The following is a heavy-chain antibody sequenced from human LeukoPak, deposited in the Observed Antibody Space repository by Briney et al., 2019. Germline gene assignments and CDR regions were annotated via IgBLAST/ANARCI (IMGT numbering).Heavy chain of an antibody. V-gene: IGHV3-74*01. CDR1: GFSFSSHW. J-gene: IGHJ4*02. CDR3: AKDPSFIVVVPAANY. Sequence: GGSLRLSCAASGFSFSSHWVHWVRQAPGKGLVWVSRISDDGSYTSNVDSVKGRFTISRDNSKNTLYLQMNSLRAEDTAVYYCAKDPSFIVVVPAANYWGQGTLVTVSS. CDR2: ISDDGSYT. D-gene: IGHD2-2*01.